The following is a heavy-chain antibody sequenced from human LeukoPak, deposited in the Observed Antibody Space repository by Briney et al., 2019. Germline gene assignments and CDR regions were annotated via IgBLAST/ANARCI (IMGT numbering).Heavy chain of an antibody. CDR1: GGTFSSYA. V-gene: IGHV1-69*04. CDR3: ARDLADLGVFDY. Sequence: SVKVSCQASGGTFSSYAMSWVRQAPGQGLEWMGRIIPILGMSNYAQQLQGRVTITADISTRTAYMELSSLRSEDTAVYYCARDLADLGVFDYWGQGTLVTVSS. D-gene: IGHD3-16*01. J-gene: IGHJ4*02. CDR2: IIPILGMS.